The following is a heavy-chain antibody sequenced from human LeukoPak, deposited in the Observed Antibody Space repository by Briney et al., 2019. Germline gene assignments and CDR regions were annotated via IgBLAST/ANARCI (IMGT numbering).Heavy chain of an antibody. CDR2: VYYLGKT. CDR1: GASISSGSYY. J-gene: IGHJ4*02. D-gene: IGHD3-10*01. CDR3: AKHRRFGAGVAGDFEY. Sequence: PSETLSLTCSVSGASISSGSYYWGWIRQPPGKGLEWIGNVYYLGKTYYNPSLMGRVTMSVDTSKDQFSLKLSSVTAADTAVYYCAKHRRFGAGVAGDFEYWGQGTLVTVSS. V-gene: IGHV4-39*01.